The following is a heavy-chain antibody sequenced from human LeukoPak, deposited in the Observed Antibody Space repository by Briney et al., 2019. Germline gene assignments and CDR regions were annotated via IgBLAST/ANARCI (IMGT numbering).Heavy chain of an antibody. D-gene: IGHD5-24*01. J-gene: IGHJ6*02. CDR1: GFTFSSYG. V-gene: IGHV3-7*01. CDR3: ARDRREMATTIYYYYGMDV. Sequence: PGGSLRLSCAASGFTFSSYGMHWVRQAPGKGLEWVANIKQDGSEKYYVDSVKGRFTISRDNAKNSLYLQMDSLRAEDTAVYYCARDRREMATTIYYYYGMDVWGQGTTVTVSS. CDR2: IKQDGSEK.